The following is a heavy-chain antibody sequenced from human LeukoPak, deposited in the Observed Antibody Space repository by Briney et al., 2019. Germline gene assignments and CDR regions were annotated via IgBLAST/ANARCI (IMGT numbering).Heavy chain of an antibody. J-gene: IGHJ4*02. CDR1: GFTFSIYG. CDR2: IGHDGTKI. CDR3: AKDDVTWGNRYFDH. Sequence: PGGSLRLSCAASGFTFSIYGMHWVRQAPGKGLEWVAFIGHDGTKIYYADSVQGRFTISRDNSKNTLYLEMNSLRGEDTALYYCAKDDVTWGNRYFDHWGQGTLGTVSS. D-gene: IGHD3-16*01. V-gene: IGHV3-30*02.